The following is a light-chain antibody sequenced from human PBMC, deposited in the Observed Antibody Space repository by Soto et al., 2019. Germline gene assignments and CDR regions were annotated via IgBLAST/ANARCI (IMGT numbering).Light chain of an antibody. CDR3: IQGLQTPLT. Sequence: DIVMTQSPLSLPVTPGEPASISCRSSQSLLHSNGYNYLDWYLQKPGQSPQLLIYLGSNRASRVLYRFTGSGSGTDFTLKISIVEAEDVGIYYCIQGLQTPLTFGGGTKVEIK. J-gene: IGKJ4*01. V-gene: IGKV2-28*01. CDR1: QSLLHSNGYNY. CDR2: LGS.